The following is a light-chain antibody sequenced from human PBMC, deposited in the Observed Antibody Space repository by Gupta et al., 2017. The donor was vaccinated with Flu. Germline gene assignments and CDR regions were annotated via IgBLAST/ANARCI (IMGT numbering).Light chain of an antibody. V-gene: IGKV1-6*01. CDR1: QDVRNY. J-gene: IGKJ4*01. CDR3: LQDYSSLT. Sequence: QMTQSPSSLSASVGDTVTITCRASQDVRNYLGWYQQKPGKAPKVLISVASSLHSGVPSRFSGSGSGTDFTLTITGLQPEDSATYYWLQDYSSLTFGGGTKVEVK. CDR2: VAS.